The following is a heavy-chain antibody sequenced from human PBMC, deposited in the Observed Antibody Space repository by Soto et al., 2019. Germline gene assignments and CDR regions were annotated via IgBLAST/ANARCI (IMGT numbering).Heavy chain of an antibody. CDR3: GRASSFICGGEPCYRLDSSFDS. J-gene: IGHJ5*01. CDR1: GATFSTTG. CDR2: IIPVFGTP. D-gene: IGHD2-21*01. Sequence: QVQLVQSGAEVRKPGSSLRVSCKSSGATFSTTGISWVRQAPGQGLEWMGGIIPVFGTPKYARKFQGRVSITADEATNPVYRELNCLRRDAAAVYYCGRASSFICGGEPCYRLDSSFDSWGQVSLVIDCS. V-gene: IGHV1-69*01.